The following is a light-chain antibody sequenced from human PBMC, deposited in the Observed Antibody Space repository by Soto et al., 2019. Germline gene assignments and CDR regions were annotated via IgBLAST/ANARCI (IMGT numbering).Light chain of an antibody. CDR1: ESVSSF. CDR2: DAS. CDR3: QQRSSWPALT. Sequence: EIVLTQSPATLSLSPGKRATLSCRASESVSSFLAWYQQKPGQPPRLLIYDASTRATGIPARFSGSGSGTDFTLTISSLEPEDFAVYYCQQRSSWPALTFGGGTKVEIK. V-gene: IGKV3-11*01. J-gene: IGKJ4*01.